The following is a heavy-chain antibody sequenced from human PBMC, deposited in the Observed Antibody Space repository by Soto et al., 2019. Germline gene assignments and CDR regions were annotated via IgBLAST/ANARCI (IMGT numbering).Heavy chain of an antibody. CDR1: GFTFSSYE. V-gene: IGHV3-48*03. CDR3: ARLSFMAGIDP. D-gene: IGHD6-19*01. J-gene: IGHJ5*02. CDR2: ISSSGSTI. Sequence: EVQLVESGGGLVQPGGSLRLSCAASGFTFSSYEMTWVRQAPGKGLEWVSYISSSGSTIYYADSVKGRFTISRDNAKNSLYLQMNSLRAEDTAVYYCARLSFMAGIDPWGQGTLVTVSS.